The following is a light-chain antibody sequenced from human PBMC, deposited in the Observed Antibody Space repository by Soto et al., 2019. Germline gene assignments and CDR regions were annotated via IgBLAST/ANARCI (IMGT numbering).Light chain of an antibody. J-gene: IGKJ3*01. Sequence: DIQMTQSPSSLSAYLGDRVTITCRASQGISNYLAWYQQKPGRLPKLLLFGASTLQSGVPARFSGSGSGTLFTLTINGRLPEDVATYYWQKYDRAPFTVGPGTKVDFK. CDR2: GAS. CDR1: QGISNY. V-gene: IGKV1-27*01. CDR3: QKYDRAPFT.